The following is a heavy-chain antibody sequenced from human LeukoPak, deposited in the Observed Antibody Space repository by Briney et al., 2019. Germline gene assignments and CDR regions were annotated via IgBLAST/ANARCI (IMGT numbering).Heavy chain of an antibody. CDR2: IYYSGST. Sequence: SETLSLTCAVYGGSFSSYYWGWIRQPPGKGLEWIGSIYYSGSTYYNPSLKSRVTISVDTSKNQFSLKLSSVTAADTAVYYCARDRPRLRGYSYGYYYYMDVWGKVTTVTVSS. D-gene: IGHD5-18*01. J-gene: IGHJ6*03. CDR3: ARDRPRLRGYSYGYYYYMDV. V-gene: IGHV4-39*07. CDR1: GGSFSSYY.